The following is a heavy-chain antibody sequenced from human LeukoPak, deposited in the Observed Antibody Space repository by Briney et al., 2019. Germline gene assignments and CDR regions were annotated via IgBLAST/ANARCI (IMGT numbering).Heavy chain of an antibody. CDR1: GFTFTNAW. CDR3: STLWYGA. J-gene: IGHJ5*02. CDR2: IKSKTDGGTS. D-gene: IGHD3-10*01. V-gene: IGHV3-15*01. Sequence: PGGSLRLSCAAFGFTFTNAWMYWVRQAPGKGLEWVGRIKSKTDGGTSDYAAPVTGRFTISRDDSKSTLYLEMNSLKTEDTGVYYCSTLWYGAWGQGTLVTVSS.